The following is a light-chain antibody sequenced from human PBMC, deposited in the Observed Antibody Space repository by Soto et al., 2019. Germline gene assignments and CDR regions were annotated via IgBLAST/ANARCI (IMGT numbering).Light chain of an antibody. CDR1: SSNIGAGYD. Sequence: QSVLTQPPSVSGAPGQRVTISCTGSSSNIGAGYDVHWYQQLPGTAPKLLIYGNSNRPSGVPDRFSGSKSGTSASLAITGLRDEDEADYYCQSYDSSPSGLVFGTGTKRTVL. CDR2: GNS. J-gene: IGLJ1*01. V-gene: IGLV1-40*01. CDR3: QSYDSSPSGLV.